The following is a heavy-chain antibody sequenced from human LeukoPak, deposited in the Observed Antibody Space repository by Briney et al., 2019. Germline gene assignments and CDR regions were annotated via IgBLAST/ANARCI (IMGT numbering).Heavy chain of an antibody. V-gene: IGHV3-48*03. Sequence: GGSLRLSCAASGFTFSSYEMNWVRQAPGKGLEWVSYISSSGNTIYYADSVKGRFTISRDNTKNSLYLQMNSLRAEDTAVYYCASRYEVLTGMLADYYYAMDVWGQGTTVTVSS. CDR2: ISSSGNTI. CDR3: ASRYEVLTGMLADYYYAMDV. D-gene: IGHD3-9*01. J-gene: IGHJ6*02. CDR1: GFTFSSYE.